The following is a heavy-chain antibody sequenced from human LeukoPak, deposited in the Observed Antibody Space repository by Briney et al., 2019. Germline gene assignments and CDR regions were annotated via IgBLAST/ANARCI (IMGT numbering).Heavy chain of an antibody. D-gene: IGHD7-27*01. CDR1: GFTSSNYW. CDR3: ARVRWGDAFDI. J-gene: IGHJ3*02. Sequence: GGSLRLSCAASGFTSSNYWMSWVRQAPGKGLEWLANIKEDGSAKYYADCVKGRSTISRDNAKNSLYLQMNSLRAEDTAVYYCARVRWGDAFDIWGQGTMVTVSS. V-gene: IGHV3-7*03. CDR2: IKEDGSAK.